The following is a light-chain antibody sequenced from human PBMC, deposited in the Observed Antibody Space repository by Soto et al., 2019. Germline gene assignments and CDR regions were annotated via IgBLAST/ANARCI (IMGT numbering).Light chain of an antibody. CDR3: SSFPVGSPP. J-gene: IGLJ1*01. Sequence: QSVLTQPASMSGSPGQSVTISCAGTSSDIGGYNYVSWYQHHPGKAPKLIIYDVSSRPSGVSHRFSGSRSGNTASLTISGLQAEDEAEYYCSSFPVGSPPLGTANKDTV. CDR2: DVS. CDR1: SSDIGGYNY. V-gene: IGLV2-14*01.